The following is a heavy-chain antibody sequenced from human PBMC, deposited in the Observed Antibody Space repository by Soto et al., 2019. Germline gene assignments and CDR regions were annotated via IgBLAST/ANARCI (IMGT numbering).Heavy chain of an antibody. D-gene: IGHD2-2*01. CDR3: ARHFRRYCSSTSCYDWFDP. V-gene: IGHV4-39*01. CDR1: GGSISSSSYY. Sequence: SETLSLTCTVSGGSISSSSYYSGWIRQPPGKGLEWIGSIFYSGSTYDNPSLKSRVTVSVDTSKNQFSLKLSSVTAADTAVYYCARHFRRYCSSTSCYDWFDPWGQGTLVTVSS. J-gene: IGHJ5*02. CDR2: IFYSGST.